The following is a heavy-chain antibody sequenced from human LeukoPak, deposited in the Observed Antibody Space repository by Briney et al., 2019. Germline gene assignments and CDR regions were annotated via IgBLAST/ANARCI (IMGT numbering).Heavy chain of an antibody. Sequence: PGRSLRLSCAASGFTFSSYAMYWVRQAPGKGLEWVAVISYDGGNKNYADSVKGRFTISRDNSKNTLYLQMNSLRAEDTAVYYRARVRVPSRAFDIWGQGTMVTVSS. J-gene: IGHJ3*02. CDR2: ISYDGGNK. CDR1: GFTFSSYA. CDR3: ARVRVPSRAFDI. D-gene: IGHD2-2*01. V-gene: IGHV3-30*04.